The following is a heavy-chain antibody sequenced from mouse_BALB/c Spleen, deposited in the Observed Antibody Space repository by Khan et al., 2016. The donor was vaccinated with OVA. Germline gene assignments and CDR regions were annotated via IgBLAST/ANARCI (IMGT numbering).Heavy chain of an antibody. CDR1: GYSITSDYA. J-gene: IGHJ3*01. CDR3: VRGRAY. Sequence: QLEESGPGLVKPSQSLSLTCTVTGYSITSDYAWNWIRQFPGSKLEWMGYITYSGRTSYTPSLKSRISITRDTSKNQVFLQLNSVTTEDTATYYCVRGRAYWGQGTLVTVSA. D-gene: IGHD3-2*02. CDR2: ITYSGRT. V-gene: IGHV3-2*02.